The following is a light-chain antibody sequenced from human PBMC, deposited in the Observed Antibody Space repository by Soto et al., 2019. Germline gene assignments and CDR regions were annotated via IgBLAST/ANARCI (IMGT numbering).Light chain of an antibody. CDR3: QQYYSYRLT. CDR1: QGISSY. V-gene: IGKV1-8*01. CDR2: AAS. J-gene: IGKJ4*01. Sequence: IRMTQSPSSLSASTGDRVTITCRASQGISSYLAWYQQKPGKAPKLLIYAASTLQSGVPSRFSGSGSGTDFALTISCLQSEDFATYYCQQYYSYRLTFGGGTKVDIK.